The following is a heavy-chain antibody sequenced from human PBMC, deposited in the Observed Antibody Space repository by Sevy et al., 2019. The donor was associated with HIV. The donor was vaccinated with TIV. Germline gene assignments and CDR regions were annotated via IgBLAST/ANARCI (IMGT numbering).Heavy chain of an antibody. CDR3: SGENAWGRGYS. J-gene: IGHJ4*02. Sequence: SETLYLTCTVSGGSITSLYWNWIRHPPGKGLEWIANIYYNGHINYNPSLKSRVTLSLDTSKNQFSLRLISVTAADTAMYYCSGENAWGRGYSWGQGTLVTVSS. CDR2: IYYNGHI. CDR1: GGSITSLY. D-gene: IGHD1-26*01. V-gene: IGHV4-59*08.